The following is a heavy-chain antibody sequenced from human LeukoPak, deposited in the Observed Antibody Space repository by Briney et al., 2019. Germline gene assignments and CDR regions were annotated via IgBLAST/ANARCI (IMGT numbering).Heavy chain of an antibody. V-gene: IGHV1-2*02. Sequence: ASVKVSCKASGYSFTGYYMHWVRQAPDQGLEWMGWINPYSGGTNYAQKFQGRVTMTRDTSISTVYMELSRLRSDDTAVYYCVRDRTKYCSSTSCPLDYWGQGTLVTVSS. CDR3: VRDRTKYCSSTSCPLDY. J-gene: IGHJ4*02. CDR1: GYSFTGYY. CDR2: INPYSGGT. D-gene: IGHD2-2*01.